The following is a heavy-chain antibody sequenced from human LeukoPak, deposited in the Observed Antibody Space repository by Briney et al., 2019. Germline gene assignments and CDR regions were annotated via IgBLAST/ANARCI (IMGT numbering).Heavy chain of an antibody. CDR1: GGSISNYY. V-gene: IGHV4-59*01. Sequence: SSETLSLTCPVSGGSISNYYYWTLLRPPPGEGLERIGNVYYTGSTNFTPSLKSRVTMSLDTSRNQFSLKLTSLTAAETAVYYGARGAMATTPFFDYWGEGNLVSVSS. CDR3: ARGAMATTPFFDY. J-gene: IGHJ4*02. D-gene: IGHD5-24*01. CDR2: VYYTGST.